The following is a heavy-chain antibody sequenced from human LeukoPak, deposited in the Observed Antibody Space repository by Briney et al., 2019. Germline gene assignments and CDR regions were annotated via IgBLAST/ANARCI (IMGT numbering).Heavy chain of an antibody. CDR1: GYTFTCYY. CDR3: AAHIVVVTAKSFDY. J-gene: IGHJ4*02. V-gene: IGHV1-2*02. D-gene: IGHD2-21*02. Sequence: ASVQFSCKASGYTFTCYYMHWVRPAPGQGLGWMGWINPNSGGTNYTQKFQGRVTITADKSTSTAYMELSSLRSEDTAVYYCAAHIVVVTAKSFDYWGQGTLVTVSS. CDR2: INPNSGGT.